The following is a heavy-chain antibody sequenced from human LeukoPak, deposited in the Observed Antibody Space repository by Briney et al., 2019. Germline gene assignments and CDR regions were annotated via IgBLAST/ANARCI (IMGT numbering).Heavy chain of an antibody. V-gene: IGHV1-8*01. CDR1: GYTFTSYD. J-gene: IGHJ3*02. CDR2: MNPNSGNT. CDR3: ARTFGEFDAFDI. Sequence: ASVKVSCKASGYTFTSYDINWVRQATGQGLEWMGWMNPNSGNTGYAQKFQGRVTMTRNTSISTAYMELSSLRSEDTAVYYCARTFGEFDAFDIWGQGTMVTVSS. D-gene: IGHD3-10*01.